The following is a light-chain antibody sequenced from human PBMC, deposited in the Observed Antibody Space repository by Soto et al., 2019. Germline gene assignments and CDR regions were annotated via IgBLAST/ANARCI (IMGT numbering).Light chain of an antibody. CDR1: QSISRW. J-gene: IGKJ2*01. Sequence: DIQMTQSPATLSASVGDRVTITCRASQSISRWLTWYQQKPGEAPKILIYAASTLQSGVPSRFSGRGSGPDFSLTISSLQPEDFATYYCQQTFSAPVTFGQGTRLEIK. CDR3: QQTFSAPVT. CDR2: AAS. V-gene: IGKV1-39*01.